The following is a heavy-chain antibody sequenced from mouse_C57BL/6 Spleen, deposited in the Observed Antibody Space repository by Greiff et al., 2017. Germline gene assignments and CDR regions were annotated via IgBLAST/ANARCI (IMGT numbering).Heavy chain of an antibody. Sequence: QVQLQQSGAELVKPGASVKISCKASGYAFSSYWMNWVKQRPGKGLEWIGQIYPGDGDTTYNGKFKGKATLTADKSSSTAYMQLSSLTSEDSAVYFCARKDYNFWYFDVWGTGTTVTVSS. J-gene: IGHJ1*03. D-gene: IGHD2-4*01. CDR1: GYAFSSYW. V-gene: IGHV1-80*01. CDR2: IYPGDGDT. CDR3: ARKDYNFWYFDV.